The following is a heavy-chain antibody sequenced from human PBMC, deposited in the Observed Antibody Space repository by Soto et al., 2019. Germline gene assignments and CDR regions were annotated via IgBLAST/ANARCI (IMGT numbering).Heavy chain of an antibody. CDR2: ISPGSRYP. CDR3: VRGGGGGLFDP. V-gene: IGHV3-11*06. CDR1: GFTFGDAY. Sequence: GGSLRLSCAVSGFTFGDAYMSWVRQAPGKGLEWLSYISPGSRYPAYADSVKGRFTISRDNAKRSLYLQMMSLTAEDTAIYYCVRGGGGGLFDPWGQGTMVTVSS. J-gene: IGHJ5*02. D-gene: IGHD2-15*01.